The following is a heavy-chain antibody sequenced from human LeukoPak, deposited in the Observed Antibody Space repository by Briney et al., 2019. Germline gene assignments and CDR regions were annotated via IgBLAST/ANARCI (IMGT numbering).Heavy chain of an antibody. Sequence: KTSETLSLTCTVSGGSISSYYWSWIRQPAGKGLEWIGRIYTSGSTNYNPSLKSRVTMSVDTSKNQFSLKLSSVTAADTAVYYCARDAYDSSGYSAFDIWGQGTMVTASS. J-gene: IGHJ3*02. D-gene: IGHD3-22*01. CDR3: ARDAYDSSGYSAFDI. CDR1: GGSISSYY. CDR2: IYTSGST. V-gene: IGHV4-4*07.